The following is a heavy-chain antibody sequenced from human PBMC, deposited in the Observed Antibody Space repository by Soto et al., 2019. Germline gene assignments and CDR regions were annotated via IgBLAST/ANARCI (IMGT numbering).Heavy chain of an antibody. V-gene: IGHV3-23*01. CDR1: GFPFSGYS. CDR2: ISGTGYSR. D-gene: IGHD3-10*01. J-gene: IGHJ5*02. Sequence: EVQLLESGGGLVQPGGSLTLSCAASGFPFSGYSLSWVRQTPGKGLEWVAGISGTGYSRYHADSVMGRFSISRDNFKSTLDLKPSSPRAEDTALFFCSKSRGHSLPTYLFEPLGPGNLVTVSS. CDR3: SKSRGHSLPTYLFEP.